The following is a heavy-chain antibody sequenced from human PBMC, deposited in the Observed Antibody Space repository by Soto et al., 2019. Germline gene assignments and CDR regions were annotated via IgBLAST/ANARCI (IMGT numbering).Heavy chain of an antibody. CDR1: RFAFSNYG. D-gene: IGHD6-6*01. CDR3: AGSPPGVAGRYYFDY. V-gene: IGHV3-33*01. Sequence: QVQLVESGGGVVQPGRSLRLSCAASRFAFSNYGRHWVRQAPGKGLAWVALIWYDGSNKYYADSVKGRFTISRDNSKNTLYLQMNSLRAEDTAVYYCAGSPPGVAGRYYFDYWGQGALVTVSS. CDR2: IWYDGSNK. J-gene: IGHJ4*02.